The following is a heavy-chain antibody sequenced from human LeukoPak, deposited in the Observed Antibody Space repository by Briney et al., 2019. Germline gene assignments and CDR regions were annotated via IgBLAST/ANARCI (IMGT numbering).Heavy chain of an antibody. CDR1: GFTFSSYG. D-gene: IGHD5-18*01. CDR2: IRYDGSNK. J-gene: IGHJ4*02. Sequence: GGSLRLSCAASGFTFSSYGMHWVRQAPGKGLEWVAFIRYDGSNKYYADSVKGRFTISRDNSKNTLYLQMNSLRAEDTAVYYCAKSAMAPKVYFDYWGQGTLVTVSS. V-gene: IGHV3-30*02. CDR3: AKSAMAPKVYFDY.